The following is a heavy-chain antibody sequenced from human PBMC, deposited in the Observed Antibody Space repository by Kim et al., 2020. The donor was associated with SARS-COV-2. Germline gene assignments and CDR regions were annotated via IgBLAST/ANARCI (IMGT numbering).Heavy chain of an antibody. J-gene: IGHJ5*02. CDR1: GGSVSIYY. Sequence: SENLSLTCTVSGGSVSIYYWSWIRQPPGKGPEWIGYIYNSGSTTYNPSLKSRVTISLDTSKNQFSLKLSSVTAADTAVYYCAKDVGLRGWLDPWDQGTLVAVSS. D-gene: IGHD4-17*01. CDR2: IYNSGST. CDR3: AKDVGLRGWLDP. V-gene: IGHV4-59*02.